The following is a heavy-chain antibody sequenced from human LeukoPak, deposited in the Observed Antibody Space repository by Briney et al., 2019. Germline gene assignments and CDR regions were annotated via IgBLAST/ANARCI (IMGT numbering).Heavy chain of an antibody. CDR2: IIPIFGTA. Sequence: SVKVSCKASGGTFSSYAISWVRQAPGQGLGWMGGIIPIFGTANYAQKFQGRVTITADESTSTAYMELSSLRSEDTAVYYCAAPYDILTGYHDYWGQGTLVTVSS. D-gene: IGHD3-9*01. J-gene: IGHJ4*02. CDR1: GGTFSSYA. CDR3: AAPYDILTGYHDY. V-gene: IGHV1-69*13.